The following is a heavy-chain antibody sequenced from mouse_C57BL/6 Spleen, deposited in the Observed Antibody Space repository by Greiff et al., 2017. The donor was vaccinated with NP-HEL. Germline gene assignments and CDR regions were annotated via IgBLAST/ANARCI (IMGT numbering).Heavy chain of an antibody. Sequence: QVQLKQPGAELVKPGASVKLSCKASGYTFTSYWMHWVKQRPGQGLEWIGMIHPNSGSTNYNEKFKSKATLTVDKSSSTAYMQLSSLTSEDSAVYYCAREDDGYYGGSAMDYWGQGTSVTVSS. CDR2: IHPNSGST. J-gene: IGHJ4*01. D-gene: IGHD2-3*01. CDR1: GYTFTSYW. V-gene: IGHV1-64*01. CDR3: AREDDGYYGGSAMDY.